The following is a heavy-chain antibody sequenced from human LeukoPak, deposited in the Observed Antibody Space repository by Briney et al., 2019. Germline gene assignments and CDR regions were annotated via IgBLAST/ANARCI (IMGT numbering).Heavy chain of an antibody. CDR1: GGTFSSYA. J-gene: IGHJ6*03. D-gene: IGHD3-22*01. Sequence: SVKVSCKASGGTFSSYAISWVRQAPGEGLEWMGRIIPIFGTANYAQKLQDRLTFTTDESTSTAYMELSSLRSEDTAVYYCARASHSSASPYYYYYYMDVWGKGTTVTVSS. CDR3: ARASHSSASPYYYYYYMDV. V-gene: IGHV1-69*05. CDR2: IIPIFGTA.